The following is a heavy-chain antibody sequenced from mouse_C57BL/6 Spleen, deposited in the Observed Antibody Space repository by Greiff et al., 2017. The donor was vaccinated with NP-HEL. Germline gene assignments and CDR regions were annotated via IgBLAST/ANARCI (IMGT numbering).Heavy chain of an antibody. V-gene: IGHV1-69*01. CDR1: GYTFTSYW. D-gene: IGHD1-1*01. J-gene: IGHJ3*01. CDR3: ARGGLFHYYGCSSKAWFAY. Sequence: QVQLQQPGAELVMPGASVKLSCKASGYTFTSYWMHWVKQRPGQGLEWIGEIDPSDSYPNSNQKFKGKSTLTVDKSSSTAYMQLSSLTSDDSAVYYCARGGLFHYYGCSSKAWFAYWGQGTLVTVSA. CDR2: IDPSDSYP.